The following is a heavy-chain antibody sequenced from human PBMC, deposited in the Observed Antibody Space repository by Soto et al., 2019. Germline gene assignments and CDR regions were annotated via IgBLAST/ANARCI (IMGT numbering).Heavy chain of an antibody. D-gene: IGHD2-2*01. Sequence: GGSLRLSCAASGFPFSTFWMYWVRQAPGKGLVWVSRISGDGSNTNYADSVQGRFTISRDNAKNTLFLQMNSLRAEDTAVYYCARPYCYYSNSCYSPPDYWGQGTLVTVSS. CDR1: GFPFSTFW. V-gene: IGHV3-74*01. CDR3: ARPYCYYSNSCYSPPDY. J-gene: IGHJ4*02. CDR2: ISGDGSNT.